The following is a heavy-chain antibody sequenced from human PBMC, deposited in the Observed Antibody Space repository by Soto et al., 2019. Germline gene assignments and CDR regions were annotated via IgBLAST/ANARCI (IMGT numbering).Heavy chain of an antibody. CDR2: ISYDGSNK. V-gene: IGHV3-30*18. J-gene: IGHJ6*02. Sequence: LRLSCAASGFTFNSYGMHWVRQAPGKGLEWVADISYDGSNKYYADSVKGRFTIARDNSKNSLYLQMSSLRAEDTAVYYCVKDGCSGWLYYYGLDVWGQGTSVTVSS. D-gene: IGHD6-19*01. CDR3: VKDGCSGWLYYYGLDV. CDR1: GFTFNSYG.